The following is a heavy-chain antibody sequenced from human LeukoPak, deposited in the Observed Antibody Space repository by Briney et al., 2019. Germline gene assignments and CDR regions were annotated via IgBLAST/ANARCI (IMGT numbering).Heavy chain of an antibody. CDR1: GYTFTDYG. V-gene: IGHV1-18*01. CDR2: ISTYNGNT. CDR3: ARVLGRQIAVAGDDY. J-gene: IGHJ4*02. Sequence: ASVKVSCKASGYTFTDYGVHWVRQAPGQGLEWMGWISTYNGNTHYVQNLQDRVAMTTDASTTTAFMELRSLRSGDTAVYYCARVLGRQIAVAGDDYWGQGTLVTVSS. D-gene: IGHD6-19*01.